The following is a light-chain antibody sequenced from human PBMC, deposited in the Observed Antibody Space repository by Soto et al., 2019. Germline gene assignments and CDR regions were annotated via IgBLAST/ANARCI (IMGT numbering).Light chain of an antibody. CDR2: DAS. CDR1: QDISNY. Sequence: DIQMTQSPSSLSASVGDRVTITCQASQDISNYLNWYQQKPGKAPQLLIYDASHLETGVPSRFSGSGSGTYFTFTISSLQPEDVATYYCPRYDHLRPRLTFGGGTKVQIK. CDR3: PRYDHLRPRLT. J-gene: IGKJ4*01. V-gene: IGKV1-33*01.